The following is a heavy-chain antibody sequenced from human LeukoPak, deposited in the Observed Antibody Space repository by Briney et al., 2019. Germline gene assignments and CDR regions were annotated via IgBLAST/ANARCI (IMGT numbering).Heavy chain of an antibody. Sequence: GGSLRLSCAASGFTFSSYGMHWVRQAPGKGLEWVAFKRYDGSATYYADSVKGRFTISRDNSNSMLYLQMNSLRGEDTAVYYCAELGITMIGGVWGKGTTVTISS. CDR3: AELGITMIGGV. D-gene: IGHD3-10*02. V-gene: IGHV3-30*02. CDR2: KRYDGSAT. CDR1: GFTFSSYG. J-gene: IGHJ6*04.